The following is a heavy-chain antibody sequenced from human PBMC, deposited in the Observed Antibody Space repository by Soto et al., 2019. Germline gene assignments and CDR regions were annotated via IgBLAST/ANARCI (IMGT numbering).Heavy chain of an antibody. J-gene: IGHJ3*02. D-gene: IGHD6-19*01. V-gene: IGHV3-7*01. CDR3: ARDSLPNSSGWYGAFDI. CDR2: IKQDGSEK. Sequence: PGGSLRLSCAASGFTFSSYWMSWVRQAPGKGLEWVANIKQDGSEKYYVDSVKGRFTISRDNAKNSLYLQMNSLRAEDTAVYYCARDSLPNSSGWYGAFDIWGQGTMVTGS. CDR1: GFTFSSYW.